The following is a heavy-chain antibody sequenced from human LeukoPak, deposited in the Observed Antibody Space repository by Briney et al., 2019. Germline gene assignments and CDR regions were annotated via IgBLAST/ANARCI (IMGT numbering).Heavy chain of an antibody. V-gene: IGHV4-61*02. J-gene: IGHJ4*02. Sequence: SQTLSLTCTVAGGSISSGSYYWSWIRQPAGKGLEWIGRIYTRGGTTYNPSLKGRVTMSLDTSKDQFSLTLGSVTAADTAVYYCARDFPGIAAVGLNWGQGTLVTVSS. CDR2: IYTRGGT. CDR3: ARDFPGIAAVGLN. CDR1: GGSISSGSYY. D-gene: IGHD6-13*01.